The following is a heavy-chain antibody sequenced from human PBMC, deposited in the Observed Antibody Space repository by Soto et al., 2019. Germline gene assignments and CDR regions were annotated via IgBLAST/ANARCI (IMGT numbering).Heavy chain of an antibody. CDR1: GFTFSSYA. CDR2: ISGSGGST. CDR3: AKGDVRYNGWHYFDY. D-gene: IGHD1-20*01. Sequence: GGSLRLSCAASGFTFSSYAMSWVRQAPGKGLEWVSAISGSGGSTYYADSVKGRFTISRDNSKNTLYLQMNSLRAEDTAVYYCAKGDVRYNGWHYFDYWGQGTLVTVSS. V-gene: IGHV3-23*01. J-gene: IGHJ4*02.